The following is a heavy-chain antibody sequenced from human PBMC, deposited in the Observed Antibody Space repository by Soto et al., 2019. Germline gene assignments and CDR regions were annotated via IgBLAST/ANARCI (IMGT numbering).Heavy chain of an antibody. Sequence: GGSLRLSCAASGMTFSNYAMNWVRQAPGKGLEWISGISSRSFNTYYADSVKGRFTISRDNSKNTLYQQMNSLRGEDTALYYCAKGWELLPPPFEYWGQGTLVTVSS. CDR2: ISSRSFNT. J-gene: IGHJ4*02. CDR1: GMTFSNYA. CDR3: AKGWELLPPPFEY. V-gene: IGHV3-23*01. D-gene: IGHD3-10*01.